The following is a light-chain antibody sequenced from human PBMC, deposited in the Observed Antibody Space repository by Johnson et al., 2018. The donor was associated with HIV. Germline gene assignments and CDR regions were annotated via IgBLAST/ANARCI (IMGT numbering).Light chain of an antibody. J-gene: IGLJ1*01. CDR3: GTWDSRLSAEV. CDR2: DNN. CDR1: SSNIGSNY. Sequence: QSVLTQPPSVSAAPGQKVTVSCSGSSSNIGSNYVSWYQQLPGTAPKLLIYDNNKRPSGIPDRFSGSKSGTSATLGITGLQTGDEADYYCGTWDSRLSAEVFGTGTKVTVL. V-gene: IGLV1-51*01.